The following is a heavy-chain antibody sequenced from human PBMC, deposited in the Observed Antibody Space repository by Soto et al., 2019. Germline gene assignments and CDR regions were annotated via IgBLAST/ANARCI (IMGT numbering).Heavy chain of an antibody. CDR3: AKDKGGLLDYFDY. CDR1: GFTFDAYA. D-gene: IGHD1-26*01. V-gene: IGHV3-9*01. Sequence: EVQLVESGGGLVQPGRSLRLSCAASGFTFDAYAMHWVRQAPGKGLEWVSGISWNSGSIGYADSVKGRFTISRDNAKNSLYLQMNSLRAEDTALYYCAKDKGGLLDYFDYWGQGTLVTVSS. CDR2: ISWNSGSI. J-gene: IGHJ4*02.